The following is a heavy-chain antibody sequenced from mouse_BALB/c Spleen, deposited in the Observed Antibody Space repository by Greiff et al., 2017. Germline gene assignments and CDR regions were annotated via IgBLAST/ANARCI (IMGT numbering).Heavy chain of an antibody. CDR2: ISDGGSYT. CDR3: ARDRGYGNYGDAMDY. Sequence: VQLKESGGGLVKPGGSLKLSCAASGFTFSDYYMYWVRQTPEKRLEWVATISDGGSYTYYPDSVKGRFTISRDNAKNNLYLQMSSLKSEDTAMYYCARDRGYGNYGDAMDYWGQGTSVTVSS. J-gene: IGHJ4*01. V-gene: IGHV5-4*02. CDR1: GFTFSDYY. D-gene: IGHD2-10*02.